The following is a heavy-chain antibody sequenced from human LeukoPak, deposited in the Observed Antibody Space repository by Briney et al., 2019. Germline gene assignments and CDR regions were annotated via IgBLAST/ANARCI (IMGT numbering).Heavy chain of an antibody. CDR3: AKSRIVGAAPFDY. J-gene: IGHJ4*02. CDR1: GFTFSSYA. D-gene: IGHD1-26*01. Sequence: GGSLRLSCAVSGFTFSSYAMSWVRQAPGKGLEWVSSISGSGGSTYYADSVKGRFTISRDNSKNTLYLQMNSLRAEDTAVYYCAKSRIVGAAPFDYWGQGTLVTVSS. CDR2: ISGSGGST. V-gene: IGHV3-23*01.